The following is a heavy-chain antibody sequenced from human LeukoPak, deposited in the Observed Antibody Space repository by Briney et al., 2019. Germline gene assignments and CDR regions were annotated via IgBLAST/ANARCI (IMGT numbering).Heavy chain of an antibody. J-gene: IGHJ6*02. CDR1: GFTFSSYD. CDR2: IDTAGDT. CDR3: ARDGAVVRGLPRRARTFYGMDV. D-gene: IGHD3-10*01. V-gene: IGHV3-13*01. Sequence: PGGSLRLSCAASGFTFSSYDMHWVSQATGKGLEWVSAIDTAGDTYYPGSVKGRFTISRENAKNSFYLQMNSLRAEDTAVYYCARDGAVVRGLPRRARTFYGMDVWGQGTTVTVSS.